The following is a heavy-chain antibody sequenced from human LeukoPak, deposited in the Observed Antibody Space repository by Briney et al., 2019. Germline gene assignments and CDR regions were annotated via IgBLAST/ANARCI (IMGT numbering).Heavy chain of an antibody. D-gene: IGHD6-19*01. CDR1: GRSNSSYH. J-gene: IGHJ4*02. Sequence: SDTLSLTCSVSGRSNSSYHWSWIGPPPGKGLEWMGYLFYCEHTHYNPSHKSRLHITIHTSKTHLPENQSSVTSAHTPVYLCARQPGLVINSWGQGTLVSVSS. CDR2: LFYCEHT. V-gene: IGHV4-59*08. CDR3: ARQPGLVINS.